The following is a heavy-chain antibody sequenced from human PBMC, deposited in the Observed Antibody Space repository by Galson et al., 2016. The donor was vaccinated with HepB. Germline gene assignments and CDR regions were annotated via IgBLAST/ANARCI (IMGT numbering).Heavy chain of an antibody. V-gene: IGHV3-15*01. J-gene: IGHJ3*02. Sequence: SLRLSCAASGFTFTNAWMNWVRQAPGKGLEWVGHIKSKTDGGTTDYAAPVKGRFTISRDDSKNTLYLQMNSLKTVDTSVEYCTTDDVSIGVVTEGDAFDSWGQGTMVTVSS. D-gene: IGHD2-21*02. CDR2: IKSKTDGGTT. CDR3: TTDDVSIGVVTEGDAFDS. CDR1: GFTFTNAW.